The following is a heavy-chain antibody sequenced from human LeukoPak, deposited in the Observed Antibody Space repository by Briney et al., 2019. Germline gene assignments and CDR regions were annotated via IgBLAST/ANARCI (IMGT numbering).Heavy chain of an antibody. J-gene: IGHJ4*02. Sequence: SQTLSLTCTVSGGSISSGGYYWSWIRQHPGKGLEWIGYIYYSGSTYYNPSLKSRVTISVDTSKNQFSLKLNSVTAADTAVFYCARLNYVGSGSYPDSWGQGTLVTVSS. D-gene: IGHD3-10*01. CDR3: ARLNYVGSGSYPDS. CDR1: GGSISSGGYY. CDR2: IYYSGST. V-gene: IGHV4-31*03.